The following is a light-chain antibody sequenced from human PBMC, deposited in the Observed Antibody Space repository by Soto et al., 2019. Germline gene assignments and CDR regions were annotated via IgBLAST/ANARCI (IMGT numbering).Light chain of an antibody. J-gene: IGKJ4*01. CDR3: QQLNSYTLT. CDR2: AAS. CDR1: QGISSY. V-gene: IGKV1-9*01. Sequence: IQLTQSPSFRSSSVGDRVTITCRASQGISSYLAWYQQKPGKAPKLLIYAASSLQSGVPSRFSGSGSGTEFTLTISSLKNEDFATYDCQQLNSYTLTFGGGTKVDIK.